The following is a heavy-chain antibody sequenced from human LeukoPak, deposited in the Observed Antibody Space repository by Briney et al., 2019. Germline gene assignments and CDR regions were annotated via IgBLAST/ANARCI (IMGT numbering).Heavy chain of an antibody. V-gene: IGHV4-4*07. J-gene: IGHJ4*02. CDR3: ARYSSSWSMDY. CDR1: GGSISSYY. Sequence: PSETLSLTCTVSGGSISSYYWSWIRQPAGKGLEWIGRIYTSGSTNYNPSLKSRVTISVGTSKDQFSLKLSSVTAADTAVYYCARYSSSWSMDYWGQGTLVTVSS. CDR2: IYTSGST. D-gene: IGHD6-13*01.